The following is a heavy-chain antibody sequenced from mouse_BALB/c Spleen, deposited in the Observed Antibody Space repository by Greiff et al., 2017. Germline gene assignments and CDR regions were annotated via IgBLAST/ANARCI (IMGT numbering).Heavy chain of an antibody. CDR2: ISSGSSTI. CDR1: GFTFSSFG. CDR3: ARWSSGYFDYAMDY. Sequence: EVKLQESGGGLVQPGGSRKLSCAASGFTFSSFGMHWVRQAPEKGLEWVAYISSGSSTIYYADTVKGRFTISRDNPKNTLFLQMTSLRSEDTAMYYCARWSSGYFDYAMDYWGQGTSVTVSS. J-gene: IGHJ4*01. V-gene: IGHV5-17*02. D-gene: IGHD3-1*01.